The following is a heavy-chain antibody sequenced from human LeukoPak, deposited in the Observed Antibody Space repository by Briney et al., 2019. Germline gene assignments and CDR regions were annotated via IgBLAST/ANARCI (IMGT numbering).Heavy chain of an antibody. J-gene: IGHJ4*01. CDR1: GFTFSHYP. CDR2: ISYDSNYR. V-gene: IGHV3-30*01. CDR3: ARDRRYYFDY. Sequence: PGGSLRLSCAASGFTFSHYPMHWVRQAPGKGLEWLAVISYDSNYRYYADSVKGRFTIPRGNSNNTLYLQIDSLRPEDTAMYFCARDRRYYFDYWGPGTLGTVSS.